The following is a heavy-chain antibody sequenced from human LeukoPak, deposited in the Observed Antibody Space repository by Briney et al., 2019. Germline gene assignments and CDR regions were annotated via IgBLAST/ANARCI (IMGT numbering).Heavy chain of an antibody. D-gene: IGHD4-17*01. V-gene: IGHV1-69*04. Sequence: SVKVSCKASGGTFSSYAISWVRRAPGQGLEWMGRIIPILGIANYAQKFQGRVTITADKSTSTAYMELSSLRSEDTAVYYCARGNYGDLAMRSYYFDYWGQGTLVTVSS. CDR3: ARGNYGDLAMRSYYFDY. J-gene: IGHJ4*02. CDR2: IIPILGIA. CDR1: GGTFSSYA.